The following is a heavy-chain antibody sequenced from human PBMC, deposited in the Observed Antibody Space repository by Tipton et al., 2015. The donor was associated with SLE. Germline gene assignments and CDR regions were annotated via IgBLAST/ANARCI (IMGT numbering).Heavy chain of an antibody. J-gene: IGHJ4*02. CDR2: IYTSGST. CDR1: GGSFSDYY. V-gene: IGHV4-34*01. CDR3: ARGRYSSSRWYFDY. Sequence: TLSLTCAVYGGSFSDYYWSWIRQPPGKGLEWIGYIYTSGSTNYNPSLKSRVTISVDTSKNQFSLKLSSVTAADTVVYYCARGRYSSSRWYFDYWGQGTLVTVSS. D-gene: IGHD6-13*01.